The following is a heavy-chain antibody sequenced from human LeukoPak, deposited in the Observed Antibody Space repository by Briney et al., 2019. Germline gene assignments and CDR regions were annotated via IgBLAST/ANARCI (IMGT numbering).Heavy chain of an antibody. D-gene: IGHD3-10*01. V-gene: IGHV1-18*01. CDR1: GYSFTSYG. Sequence: ASVKVSCKASGYSFTSYGINWVRQAPGQGLEWMGWISGDNGNTKYAQDFQGRVTMTTDTSTSTAYMELRSLRSDDTAVYYCARELGGAGSYFFPYYAMDVWGQGTTVTVSS. CDR3: ARELGGAGSYFFPYYAMDV. CDR2: ISGDNGNT. J-gene: IGHJ6*02.